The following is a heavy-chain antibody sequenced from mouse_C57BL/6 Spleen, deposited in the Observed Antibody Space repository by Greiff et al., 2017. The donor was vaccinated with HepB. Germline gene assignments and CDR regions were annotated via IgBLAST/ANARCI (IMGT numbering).Heavy chain of an antibody. CDR1: GYTFTSYW. J-gene: IGHJ4*01. V-gene: IGHV1-64*01. Sequence: QVQLQQPGAELVKPGASVKLSCKASGYTFTSYWMHWVKQRPGQGLEWIGMIHPNSGSTNYNEKFKSKATLTVDKSSSTAYMQLSSLTSEDSAVYYCARKGLQYGAMDYWGQGTSVTVSS. CDR2: IHPNSGST. D-gene: IGHD1-1*02. CDR3: ARKGLQYGAMDY.